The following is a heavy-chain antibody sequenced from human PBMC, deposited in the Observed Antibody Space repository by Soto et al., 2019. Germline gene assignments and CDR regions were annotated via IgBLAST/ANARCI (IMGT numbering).Heavy chain of an antibody. V-gene: IGHV4-59*01. CDR3: ARARGYSYGYVDY. J-gene: IGHJ4*02. Sequence: SETLSLTCTVSGGSISSYYWSWIRQPPGKGLEWIGYIYYSGSTNYNPYLKSRVTISVDTSKNQFYLKLSSVTAADKAVYYCARARGYSYGYVDYWGKGTLVNVS. CDR2: IYYSGST. D-gene: IGHD5-18*01. CDR1: GGSISSYY.